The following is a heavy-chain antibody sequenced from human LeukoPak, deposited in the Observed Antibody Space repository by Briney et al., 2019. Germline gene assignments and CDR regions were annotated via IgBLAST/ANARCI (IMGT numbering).Heavy chain of an antibody. CDR3: ASTYCSGGSCYWALEY. J-gene: IGHJ4*02. D-gene: IGHD2-15*01. V-gene: IGHV4-59*08. CDR1: GGSISSYY. Sequence: SETLSLTCTVSGGSISSYYWSWIRQPPGKGLEWIGYIYYSGSTNYNPSLKSRVTISVDTSKNQFSLKLSSVTAADTAVYYCASTYCSGGSCYWALEYWGQGTLVSVFS. CDR2: IYYSGST.